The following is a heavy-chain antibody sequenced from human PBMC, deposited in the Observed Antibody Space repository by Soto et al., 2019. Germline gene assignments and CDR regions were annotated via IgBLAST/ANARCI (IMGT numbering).Heavy chain of an antibody. CDR3: ARAGTTVTTYYGMDV. V-gene: IGHV1-46*01. Sequence: ASVKVSCKASGYTFTSYYMHWVRQAPGQGLEWMGIINPSGGSTSYAQKFQGRVTMTRDTSTSTVYMELSSLRSEDTAVYYCARAGTTVTTYYGMDVWGQGTTVTV. D-gene: IGHD4-17*01. J-gene: IGHJ6*02. CDR1: GYTFTSYY. CDR2: INPSGGST.